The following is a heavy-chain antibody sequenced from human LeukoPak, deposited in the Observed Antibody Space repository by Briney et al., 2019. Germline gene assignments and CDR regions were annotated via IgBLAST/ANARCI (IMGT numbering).Heavy chain of an antibody. D-gene: IGHD3-9*01. Sequence: SVKVSCKASGGTFSSYAISWVRQAPGQGLEWMGGIIPIFGTANYAQKFQGRVTMTEDTSTDTAYMELSSLRSEDTAVYYCATASLRYFDWLLSRDALDIWGQGTMVTVSS. V-gene: IGHV1-69*06. CDR2: IIPIFGTA. CDR3: ATASLRYFDWLLSRDALDI. J-gene: IGHJ3*02. CDR1: GGTFSSYA.